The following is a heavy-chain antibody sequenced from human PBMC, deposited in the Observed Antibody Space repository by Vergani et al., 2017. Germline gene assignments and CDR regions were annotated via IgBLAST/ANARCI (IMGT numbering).Heavy chain of an antibody. J-gene: IGHJ6*02. CDR1: GGSFSGYY. V-gene: IGHV4-34*01. CDR2: INHSGST. D-gene: IGHD1-26*01. Sequence: QVQLQQWGAGLLKPSETLSLTCAVYGGSFSGYYWSWIRQPPGKGLERIGEINHSGSTNYNPSLKSRVTISVDTSKNQFSLKLSSVTAADTAVYYCARAASLGGYYYYYGMDVWGQGTTVTVSS. CDR3: ARAASLGGYYYYYGMDV.